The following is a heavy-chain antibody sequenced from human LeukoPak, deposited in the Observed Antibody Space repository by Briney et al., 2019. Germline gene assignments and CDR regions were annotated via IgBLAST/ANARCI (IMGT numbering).Heavy chain of an antibody. CDR2: ISYSGNT. CDR3: AREGSSSGWRPFDI. CDR1: GDSISRGTYY. D-gene: IGHD6-19*01. V-gene: IGHV4-31*03. Sequence: SETLSLTCSVSGDSISRGTYYWTWIRQHPGKGLEWIGYISYSGNTYYNPSLKSRLSISKDTSKDQFSLRLRSVTAADTAVYYCAREGSSSGWRPFDIWGQGTVVTVSS. J-gene: IGHJ3*02.